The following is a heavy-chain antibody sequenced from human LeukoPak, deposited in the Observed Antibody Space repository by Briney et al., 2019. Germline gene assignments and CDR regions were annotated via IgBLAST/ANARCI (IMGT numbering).Heavy chain of an antibody. V-gene: IGHV5-51*01. CDR1: GYSFTSYG. Sequence: GESLKISCKGSGYSFTSYGIAWVRQMPGKGLEWMGIIYPDDSDTRYSPSFQGQVTITADKSISTAYLQWSSLKASDNAMYYCARQRRRSGWPHDYWGQGTLVTVSS. CDR3: ARQRRRSGWPHDY. D-gene: IGHD6-19*01. J-gene: IGHJ4*02. CDR2: IYPDDSDT.